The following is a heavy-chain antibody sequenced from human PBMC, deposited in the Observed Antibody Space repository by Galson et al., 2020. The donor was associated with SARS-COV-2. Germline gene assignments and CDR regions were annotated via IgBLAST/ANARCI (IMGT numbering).Heavy chain of an antibody. D-gene: IGHD3-10*01. CDR1: GFTFSSYN. J-gene: IGHJ4*02. CDR2: LTSGNRYI. Sequence: NSGGSLRLSCAASGFTFSSYNMNWVRQAPGKGLEWVASLTSGNRYIYYADSVKGRFTISRDNTKNSLYLQVNSLLSEDTAVYDCARSGLRYGGFGDWEFWGQGPLVPVSS. V-gene: IGHV3-21*01. CDR3: ARSGLRYGGFGDWEF.